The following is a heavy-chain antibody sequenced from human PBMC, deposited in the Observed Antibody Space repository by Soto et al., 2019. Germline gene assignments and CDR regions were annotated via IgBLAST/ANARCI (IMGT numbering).Heavy chain of an antibody. CDR3: AKDLEGYSSSSGNRFDP. CDR2: ISYDGSNK. V-gene: IGHV3-30*18. J-gene: IGHJ5*02. CDR1: GFTFSIYG. Sequence: PGGSLRLSCAASGFTFSIYGMHWVRQAPGKGLEWVAVISYDGSNKYYADSVKGRFTISRDNSKNTLYLQMNSLRAEDTAVYYCAKDLEGYSSSSGNRFDPWGQGTLVTVAS. D-gene: IGHD6-6*01.